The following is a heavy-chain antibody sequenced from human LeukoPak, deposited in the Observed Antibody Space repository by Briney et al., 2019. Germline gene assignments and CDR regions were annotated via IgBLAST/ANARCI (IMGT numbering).Heavy chain of an antibody. Sequence: SETLSLTCTVSGVSISSYYWSWIRQTAGNRLEYIGRMCRGNNVNNNPSLRGRVSVSIDRYQNHFTLRLTSVTVADTAVYFCARMSDHQFQDWGQGILVTVSS. V-gene: IGHV4-4*07. J-gene: IGHJ4*02. CDR3: ARMSDHQFQD. CDR1: GVSISSYY. D-gene: IGHD1-14*01. CDR2: MCRGNNV.